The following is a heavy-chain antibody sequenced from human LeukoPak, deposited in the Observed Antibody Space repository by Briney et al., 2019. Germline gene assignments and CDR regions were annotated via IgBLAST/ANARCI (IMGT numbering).Heavy chain of an antibody. V-gene: IGHV4-31*03. J-gene: IGHJ1*01. Sequence: SQTLSLTCTVSSGSVSSGGYYWNWIRQHPGKGLGWIGYISYSGSTFYNPSLKSRVSISVDTSKNQFSLKLSSVTAADTAVYYCARAPSYYYDSSAYRQPGHFQHWGQGTLVTVSS. CDR2: ISYSGST. CDR1: SGSVSSGGYY. D-gene: IGHD3-22*01. CDR3: ARAPSYYYDSSAYRQPGHFQH.